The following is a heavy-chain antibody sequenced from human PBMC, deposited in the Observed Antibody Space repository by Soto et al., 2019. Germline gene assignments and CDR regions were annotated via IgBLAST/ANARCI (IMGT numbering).Heavy chain of an antibody. D-gene: IGHD6-19*01. CDR1: GGTFSSYT. CDR3: ARAGIAVAGHFDY. Sequence: QVQLVQSGAEVKKPGSSVKVSCKASGGTFSSYTISWVRQAPGQGLEWMGRIIPILGIANYAQKFQGRVTITADKSTSTAYMELSSLRSEDTAVYYWARAGIAVAGHFDYWGQGTLVTVSS. V-gene: IGHV1-69*02. J-gene: IGHJ4*02. CDR2: IIPILGIA.